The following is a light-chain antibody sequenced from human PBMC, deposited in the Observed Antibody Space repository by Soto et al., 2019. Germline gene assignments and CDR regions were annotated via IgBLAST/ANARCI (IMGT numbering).Light chain of an antibody. CDR1: QSVSNN. V-gene: IGKV3-15*01. J-gene: IGKJ5*01. CDR3: QQYNDWPPIT. CDR2: YAS. Sequence: EIMMTQSPATLSVSAGESATLSCRASQSVSNNLAWYQHKPGQAPRLFIYYASTKATGIPARFSGSGSGTEFTLTISSLQSEDFALYYCQQYNDWPPITFRQATRLDIK.